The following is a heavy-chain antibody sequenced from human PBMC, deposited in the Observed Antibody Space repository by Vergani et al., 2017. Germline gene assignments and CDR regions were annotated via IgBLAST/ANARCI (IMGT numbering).Heavy chain of an antibody. CDR3: SRGLVDYYGMDV. CDR2: ISSSCSTI. Sequence: QVQLVESGGGLVKPGGSLRLSCAASGFTFSDYYMSWIRQAPGKGLEWGSYISSSCSTIYYADSVKGRFPISSDNAKNALYLQINSLRAEDTAVYYCSRGLVDYYGMDVWGQGTTVTVSS. CDR1: GFTFSDYY. V-gene: IGHV3-11*01. J-gene: IGHJ6*02. D-gene: IGHD1-26*01.